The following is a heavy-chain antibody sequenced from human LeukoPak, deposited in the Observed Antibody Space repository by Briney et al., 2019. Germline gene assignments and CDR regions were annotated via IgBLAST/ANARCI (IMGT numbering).Heavy chain of an antibody. V-gene: IGHV3-33*01. CDR1: EFSFSSNG. J-gene: IGHJ4*02. Sequence: GRSLRLSCAASEFSFSSNGMHWVRQAPGKGLEWVAVIWYDGSNKYYADSVKGRFTISRDNSKNTLYLQMNSLRAEDTAVYYCARVSDYSNYFDYWGQGTLVTVSS. D-gene: IGHD4-11*01. CDR2: IWYDGSNK. CDR3: ARVSDYSNYFDY.